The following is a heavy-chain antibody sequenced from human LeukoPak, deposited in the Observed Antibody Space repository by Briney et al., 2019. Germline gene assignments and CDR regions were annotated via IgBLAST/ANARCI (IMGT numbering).Heavy chain of an antibody. CDR2: IYHSGST. Sequence: PSETLSLTCAVSGYSISSGYYWGWIRQPPGKGLEWIGSIYHSGSTYYNPSLKSRVTISVDTSKNQFSLQLSSVTAADTAVYYCASAYYDILTGYFDYWGQGTLVTVSS. CDR1: GYSISSGYY. V-gene: IGHV4-38-2*01. J-gene: IGHJ4*02. D-gene: IGHD3-9*01. CDR3: ASAYYDILTGYFDY.